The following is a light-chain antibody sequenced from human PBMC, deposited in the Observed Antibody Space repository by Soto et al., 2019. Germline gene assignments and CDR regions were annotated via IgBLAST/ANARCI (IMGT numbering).Light chain of an antibody. CDR3: QQYNSFPFT. Sequence: DIQMTQSPSTLSASVGDRVIITCRASQTTSSWLAWYQQKPGRAPNLLIYDTSTLQSGVPSRFSGSGSGTEFTLTISSLQPDDFVTYYCQQYNSFPFTFGQGTKLEIK. J-gene: IGKJ2*01. V-gene: IGKV1-5*01. CDR2: DTS. CDR1: QTTSSW.